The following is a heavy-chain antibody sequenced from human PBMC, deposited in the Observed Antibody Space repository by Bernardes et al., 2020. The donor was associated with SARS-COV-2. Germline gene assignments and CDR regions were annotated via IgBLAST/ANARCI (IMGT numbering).Heavy chain of an antibody. Sequence: GGSLGLSCAAPGSTFVDSAMHGVRQAPGKGLGWGGRIRSKAHSHATPSAASVEGRFTISREDSASASYLQMNRLKTDDTALYYCTRGEGSRGAGSDYYRDAFDIWGQGTMVTVSS. J-gene: IGHJ3*02. CDR1: GSTFVDSA. CDR3: TRGEGSRGAGSDYYRDAFDI. D-gene: IGHD4-17*01. CDR2: IRSKAHSHAT. V-gene: IGHV3-73*01.